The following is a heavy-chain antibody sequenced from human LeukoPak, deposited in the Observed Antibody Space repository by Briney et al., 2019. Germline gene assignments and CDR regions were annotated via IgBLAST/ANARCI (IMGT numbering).Heavy chain of an antibody. CDR1: GFPFSSYA. J-gene: IGHJ4*02. Sequence: GGSLRLSCASSGFPFSSYAMSWVRQPPGKGLEWVSAISGSGGSKYYADSVKGRFTISRDNSKNTLYLQMNSVRAEDTAVYYCAKDRTRWYWDYWGQGTLVTVSS. D-gene: IGHD6-13*01. V-gene: IGHV3-23*01. CDR2: ISGSGGSK. CDR3: AKDRTRWYWDY.